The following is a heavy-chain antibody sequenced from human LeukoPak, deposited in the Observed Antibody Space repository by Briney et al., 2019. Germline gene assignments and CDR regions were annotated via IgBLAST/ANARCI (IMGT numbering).Heavy chain of an antibody. CDR2: IIPILGIA. CDR1: GGTFSPYA. J-gene: IGHJ4*02. V-gene: IGHV1-69*10. CDR3: ARQAGYSTGWYGGYYFDH. D-gene: IGHD6-19*01. Sequence: GASVKVSCKASGGTFSPYATSGGRQAPGQGLEWMGGIIPILGIANYAQRFQGRVTITADKSTNTAYMELRSLTSDDTAVYYCARQAGYSTGWYGGYYFDHWGQGTPVTVSA.